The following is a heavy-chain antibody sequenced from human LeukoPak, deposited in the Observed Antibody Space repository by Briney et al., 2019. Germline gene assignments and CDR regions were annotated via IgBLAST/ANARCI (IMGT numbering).Heavy chain of an antibody. Sequence: GGSLRLSCAASGFTFSSYAMTWVRQAPGKGLEWVSAISTSGTYTNYADSVKGRFTISRDISKNTLYLQMNSLRAEDTAVYYCAKAVGPNYFDYWGQGTLVTVSS. V-gene: IGHV3-23*01. CDR1: GFTFSSYA. CDR2: ISTSGTYT. CDR3: AKAVGPNYFDY. J-gene: IGHJ4*02. D-gene: IGHD1-26*01.